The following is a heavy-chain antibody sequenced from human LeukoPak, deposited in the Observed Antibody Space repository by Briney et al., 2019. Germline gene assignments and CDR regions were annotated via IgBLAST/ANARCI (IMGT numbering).Heavy chain of an antibody. CDR3: AAGTKDSSGLT. D-gene: IGHD3-22*01. CDR2: IIPIFATA. J-gene: IGHJ5*02. V-gene: IGHV1-69*06. CDR1: GGTFSSYA. Sequence: SVKVSCKASGGTFSSYAITWVRQAPGQGLEWMGGIIPIFATANYAQRFQGRVTITADKSTSTAYMELSSLRSEDTAVYYCAAGTKDSSGLTWGQGTLVTVSS.